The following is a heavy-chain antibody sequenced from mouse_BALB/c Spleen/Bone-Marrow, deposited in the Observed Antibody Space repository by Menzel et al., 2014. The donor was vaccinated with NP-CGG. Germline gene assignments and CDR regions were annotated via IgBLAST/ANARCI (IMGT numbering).Heavy chain of an antibody. V-gene: IGHV2-6-7*01. Sequence: QVQLQQSGPGLVTPSQSLSITCTVSGFSLTGYGVNWVRQPPGKGLEWLGMLWGDGSTDYNSALKSRLSISKDNSKSQVCLKTNSLQTDDTARYYCARDGYDYAMDYWGQGTSVTVSS. J-gene: IGHJ4*01. CDR2: LWGDGST. D-gene: IGHD2-14*01. CDR1: GFSLTGYG. CDR3: ARDGYDYAMDY.